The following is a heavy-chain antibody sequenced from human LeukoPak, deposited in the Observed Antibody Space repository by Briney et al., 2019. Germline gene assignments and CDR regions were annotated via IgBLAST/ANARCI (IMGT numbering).Heavy chain of an antibody. CDR3: ARPDYDILTGSYYFDY. CDR2: INHSGST. V-gene: IGHV4-34*01. J-gene: IGHJ4*02. D-gene: IGHD3-9*01. CDR1: GGSFSGYY. Sequence: PSETLSLTCAVYGGSFSGYYWSWIRQPPGKGLEWIGEINHSGSTYYNPSLKSRVTISVDTSKNQFSLKLSSVTAADTAVYYCARPDYDILTGSYYFDYWGQGTLVTVSS.